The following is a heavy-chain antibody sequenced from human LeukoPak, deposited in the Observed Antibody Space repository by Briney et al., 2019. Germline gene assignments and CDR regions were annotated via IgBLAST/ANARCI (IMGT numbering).Heavy chain of an antibody. V-gene: IGHV5-10-1*01. CDR3: ARPASTSYCSGGNCYPYYFDN. CDR2: IDPSDSYT. J-gene: IGHJ4*02. D-gene: IGHD2-15*01. CDR1: GYSVTNYW. Sequence: EESLKISCKGSGYSVTNYWINCVRQMPGKGVEWMGKIDPSDSYTNFSTSIQGHVTISADKSISTAYQQWSSLKASDTAIYYCARPASTSYCSGGNCYPYYFDNWGQGTLVTVSS.